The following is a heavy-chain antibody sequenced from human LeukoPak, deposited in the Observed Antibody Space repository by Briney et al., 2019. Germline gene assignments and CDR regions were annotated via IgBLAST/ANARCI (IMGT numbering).Heavy chain of an antibody. D-gene: IGHD3-9*01. Sequence: SETLSLTCTVSGGSISSSSYYWGWIRQPPGKGLEWIGSIYYSGSTYYNPSLKSRVTISVDTSKNQFSLKLSSVTAADTAVYYCATLVQGYDILTAETVDWFDPWGQGTLVTVSS. J-gene: IGHJ5*02. V-gene: IGHV4-39*01. CDR3: ATLVQGYDILTAETVDWFDP. CDR2: IYYSGST. CDR1: GGSISSSSYY.